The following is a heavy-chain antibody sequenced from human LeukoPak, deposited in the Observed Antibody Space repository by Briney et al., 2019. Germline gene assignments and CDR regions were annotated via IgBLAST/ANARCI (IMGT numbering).Heavy chain of an antibody. V-gene: IGHV1-18*01. CDR3: ARGRPYYDDSSGYYAV. J-gene: IGHJ4*02. D-gene: IGHD3-22*01. CDR1: GYTFTSYG. Sequence: GASVKVSCKASGYTFTSYGISWVRQAPGQGLEWMGWISAYNGNTNYAQKLQGRVTITADKSTSTAYMELSSLRSEDTAVYYCARGRPYYDDSSGYYAVWGQGTLVTVSS. CDR2: ISAYNGNT.